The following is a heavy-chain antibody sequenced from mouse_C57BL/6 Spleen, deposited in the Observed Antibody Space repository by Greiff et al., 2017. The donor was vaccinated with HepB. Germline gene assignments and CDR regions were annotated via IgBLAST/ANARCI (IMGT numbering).Heavy chain of an antibody. Sequence: EVKVEESGAELVKPGASVKLSCTASGFNIKDYYMHWVKQRTEQGLEWIGRIDPEDGETKYAPKFQGKATITADTSSNTAYLQLSSLTSEDTAVYYCAREGGLRDYYAMDYWGQGTSVTVSS. D-gene: IGHD2-2*01. CDR1: GFNIKDYY. CDR3: AREGGLRDYYAMDY. CDR2: IDPEDGET. J-gene: IGHJ4*01. V-gene: IGHV14-2*01.